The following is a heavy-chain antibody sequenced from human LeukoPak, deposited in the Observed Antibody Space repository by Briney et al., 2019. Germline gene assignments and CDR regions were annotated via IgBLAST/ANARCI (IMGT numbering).Heavy chain of an antibody. CDR3: VRDGEGVAISVNYWFDP. CDR1: GFTFTNYD. J-gene: IGHJ5*02. D-gene: IGHD3-10*01. CDR2: MNPKNGNT. Sequence: ASVKVSCKASGFTFTNYDINWVRQTGGQGLEWMGWMNPKNGNTGYAQKFQGRVTMTRDTSISTAYMELTDLRSEDTAVYYCVRDGEGVAISVNYWFDPWGQGTLVTVSS. V-gene: IGHV1-8*01.